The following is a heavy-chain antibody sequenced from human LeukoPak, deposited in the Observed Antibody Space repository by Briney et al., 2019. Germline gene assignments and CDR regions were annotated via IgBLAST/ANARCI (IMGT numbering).Heavy chain of an antibody. CDR3: ARDLRDYVWGSYARDYYYYMDV. V-gene: IGHV1-2*02. CDR2: INPNSGGT. Sequence: GASVKVSCKASGYTFTDYYMHWVRQAPGQGLEWMGWINPNSGGTNYAQKFQGRVTMTRDTSISTAYMELSRLRSDDTAVYFCARDLRDYVWGSYARDYYYYMDVWGKGTTVTVSS. J-gene: IGHJ6*03. D-gene: IGHD3-16*01. CDR1: GYTFTDYY.